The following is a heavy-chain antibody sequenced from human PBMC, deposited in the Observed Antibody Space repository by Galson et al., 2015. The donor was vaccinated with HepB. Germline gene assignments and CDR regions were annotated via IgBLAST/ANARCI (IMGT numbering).Heavy chain of an antibody. CDR3: AKDRTKVTINYFDY. D-gene: IGHD4-17*01. Sequence: SLRLSCAASGFTFSSYAMSWVRQVPGKGLEWISGISGSGISTYSADSAKGRFTISRDNSKNTLYLQMNTLRAEDTAVYYCAKDRTKVTINYFDYWGQGTLVIVSS. J-gene: IGHJ4*02. V-gene: IGHV3-23*01. CDR1: GFTFSSYA. CDR2: ISGSGIST.